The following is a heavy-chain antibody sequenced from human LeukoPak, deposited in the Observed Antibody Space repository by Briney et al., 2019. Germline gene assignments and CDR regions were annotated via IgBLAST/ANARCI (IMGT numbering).Heavy chain of an antibody. CDR3: AREGTTVTDYYYYMDV. CDR1: GYTFTGYY. J-gene: IGHJ6*03. CDR2: INPNSGGT. D-gene: IGHD4-11*01. V-gene: IGHV1-2*02. Sequence: ASVKVSCKASGYTFTGYYMHWVRQAPGQGLEWMGWINPNSGGTDYAQKFQGRVTMTRDTSISTAYMELSRLRSDDTAVYYCAREGTTVTDYYYYMDVWGKGTTVTVSS.